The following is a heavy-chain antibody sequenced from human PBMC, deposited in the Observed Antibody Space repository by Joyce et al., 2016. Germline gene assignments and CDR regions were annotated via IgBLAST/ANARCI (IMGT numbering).Heavy chain of an antibody. J-gene: IGHJ6*02. D-gene: IGHD1-14*01. CDR3: ARGGTSSDHYFFYTLDV. Sequence: QVLLVQSGAAVKRPGSSLRVSCKSSGGDFSNYTVNWVRQAPGQRLEWRGGIIPFCGAAKYAEDVQGRDTLTADQSTRTAYLELSSLTSADTAVYYCARGGTSSDHYFFYTLDVWGPGTTVIVSS. CDR2: IIPFCGAA. CDR1: GGDFSNYT. V-gene: IGHV1-69*12.